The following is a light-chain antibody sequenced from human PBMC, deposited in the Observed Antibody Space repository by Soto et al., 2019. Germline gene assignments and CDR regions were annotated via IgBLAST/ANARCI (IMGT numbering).Light chain of an antibody. CDR3: MQATHSYT. V-gene: IGKV2-30*02. Sequence: DVVLTQSPLSLPVTLGQPASISCRSSQSLVHSDGNTYLNWFQQRPGQSPRRLIYKVSNRDSGVPDRFSGSGSGTDFTLKISRVEAEDVGVYYCMQATHSYTFGQGTKLEIK. CDR2: KVS. J-gene: IGKJ2*01. CDR1: QSLVHSDGNTY.